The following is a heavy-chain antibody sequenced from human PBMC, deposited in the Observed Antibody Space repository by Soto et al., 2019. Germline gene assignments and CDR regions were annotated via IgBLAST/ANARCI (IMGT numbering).Heavy chain of an antibody. CDR1: GFTFSSYG. J-gene: IGHJ6*02. V-gene: IGHV3-33*01. CDR3: ARDRVVEMPCYGMDV. CDR2: IWYDGSNK. D-gene: IGHD2-15*01. Sequence: QVQLVESGGGVVQPGRSLRLSCAASGFTFSSYGMHWVRQAPGKGLEWVAVIWYDGSNKYYADSVKGRFTISRDNSKNPLYLQMNSLRAEDTAVYYCARDRVVEMPCYGMDVWGPGTTVTVSS.